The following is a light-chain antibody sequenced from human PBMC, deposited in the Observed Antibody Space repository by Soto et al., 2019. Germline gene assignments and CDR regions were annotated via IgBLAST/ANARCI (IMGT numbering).Light chain of an antibody. J-gene: IGKJ5*01. CDR3: QQYGSSHT. CDR2: GAS. CDR1: QSVSTSS. V-gene: IGKV3-20*01. Sequence: EIVLTQSPCTLSSSPGARATLSCRASQSVSTSSLAWYQQKGGQAPRLLIHGASSRATGIPDRFSGSGSGTDFTLTISRLEPEDFGVYYCQQYGSSHTFGQGTRLENK.